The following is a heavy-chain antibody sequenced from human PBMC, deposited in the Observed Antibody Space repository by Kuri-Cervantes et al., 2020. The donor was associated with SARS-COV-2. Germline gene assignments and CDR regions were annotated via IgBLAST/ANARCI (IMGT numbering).Heavy chain of an antibody. CDR2: MNPNSGNT. Sequence: ASVKVSCKASGYTFTSYDINWVRQATGQGLEWMGWMNPNSGNTGYARKFQGRVTMTRNTSISTAYMELSSLRSNDTATYYCARGAFGVIVPTHYYYYMDVWGKGTMVTVSS. CDR1: GYTFTSYD. CDR3: ARGAFGVIVPTHYYYYMDV. V-gene: IGHV1-8*02. J-gene: IGHJ6*03. D-gene: IGHD3-3*01.